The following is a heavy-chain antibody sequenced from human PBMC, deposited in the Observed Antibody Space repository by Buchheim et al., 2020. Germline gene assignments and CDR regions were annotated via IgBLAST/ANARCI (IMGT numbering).Heavy chain of an antibody. D-gene: IGHD6-6*01. V-gene: IGHV3-30*18. Sequence: QVQLVESGGGVVQPGRSLRLSCAASGFTFSSYGMHWVRQAPGKGLEWVSVICCDGSSKYYADSVKGRLTISRDNSKNTLYLQMNSLRAEDTAVYYCAKDSGRAAPSYGMDVWGQGTT. J-gene: IGHJ6*02. CDR2: ICCDGSSK. CDR3: AKDSGRAAPSYGMDV. CDR1: GFTFSSYG.